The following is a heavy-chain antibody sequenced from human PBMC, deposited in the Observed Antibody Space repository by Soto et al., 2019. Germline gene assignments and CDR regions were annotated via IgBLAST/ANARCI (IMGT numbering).Heavy chain of an antibody. CDR3: ARDLGPSKGTYYDY. CDR1: GGFVSSNNYY. Sequence: SETLSLTCTVSGGFVSSNNYYWSWIRQPPGKGLEWIGYIYYTGSTNFNPSLKSRVTISLDTSKNQFSLKLSSVTAADTAVYYCARDLGPSKGTYYDYWGQGTLVTVSS. V-gene: IGHV4-61*01. D-gene: IGHD3-10*01. CDR2: IYYTGST. J-gene: IGHJ4*02.